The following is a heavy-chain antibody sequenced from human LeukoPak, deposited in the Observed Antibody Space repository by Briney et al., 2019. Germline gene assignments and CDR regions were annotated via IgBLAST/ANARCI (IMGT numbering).Heavy chain of an antibody. CDR2: IYSGGST. D-gene: IGHD5-18*01. J-gene: IGHJ4*02. Sequence: GGSLRLSCAASGFTVSSNYMSWVRQAPGKGLEWVSVIYSGGSTYYADSVKGRFTISRDHSKNTLYLQMNSLRAEDTAVYYCARDERGYSYGYSDYWGQGTLVTVSS. CDR3: ARDERGYSYGYSDY. CDR1: GFTVSSNY. V-gene: IGHV3-66*02.